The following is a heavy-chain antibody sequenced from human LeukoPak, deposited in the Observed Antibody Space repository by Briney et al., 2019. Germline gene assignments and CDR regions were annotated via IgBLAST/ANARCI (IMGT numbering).Heavy chain of an antibody. J-gene: IGHJ5*02. CDR2: IYYSGST. V-gene: IGHV4-28*06. CDR3: ARAAAAGDWFDP. Sequence: PSETLSLTCTVSGYSISSSNWWGWIRQPPGKGLEWIGYIYYSGSTNSNPPLKSRVTMSVDTSKNQFSLRLSSVTALDTAVYYCARAAAAGDWFDPWGQGTLVTVSS. D-gene: IGHD6-13*01. CDR1: GYSISSSNW.